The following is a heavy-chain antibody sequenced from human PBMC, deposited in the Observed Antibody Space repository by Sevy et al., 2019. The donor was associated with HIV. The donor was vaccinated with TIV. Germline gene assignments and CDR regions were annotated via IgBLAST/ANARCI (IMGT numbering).Heavy chain of an antibody. D-gene: IGHD3-22*01. Sequence: SETLSLTCSVSGVSISNGGNCWAWVRQHPGKGLEWIGSIFYSGATFYNPSLEGRLSISVDTSENLLSLRLSSVTAADTAVYFCARIFRAPYYYNTGGYYRNWGQGTQVTVSS. CDR1: GVSISNGGNC. J-gene: IGHJ4*02. V-gene: IGHV4-31*03. CDR3: ARIFRAPYYYNTGGYYRN. CDR2: IFYSGAT.